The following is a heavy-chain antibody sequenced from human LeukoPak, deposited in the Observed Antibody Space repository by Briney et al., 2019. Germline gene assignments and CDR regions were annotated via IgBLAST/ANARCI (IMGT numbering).Heavy chain of an antibody. V-gene: IGHV1-2*06. D-gene: IGHD2-8*01. CDR1: GYTFTGYY. J-gene: IGHJ3*02. CDR2: INPNSGGT. Sequence: EASVKVSCKASGYTFTGYYMHWVRQAPGQGLEWMRRINPNSGGTNYAQKFQGRVTMTRDTSISTAYMELSRLRSDDTAVYYCAGILYYPDAFDIWGQGTMVTVSS. CDR3: AGILYYPDAFDI.